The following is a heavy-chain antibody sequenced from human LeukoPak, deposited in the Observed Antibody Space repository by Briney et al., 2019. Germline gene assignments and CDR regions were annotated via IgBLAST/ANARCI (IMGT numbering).Heavy chain of an antibody. J-gene: IGHJ6*02. CDR3: ATSRVPAAFPAYYYCYGMDV. CDR2: INPNSGGT. CDR1: GYTFTGYY. D-gene: IGHD2-2*01. V-gene: IGHV1-2*02. Sequence: ASVKVSCKASGYTFTGYYMHWVRQAPGQGLEWMGWINPNSGGTNYAQKFQGRVTMTRDTSISTAYMELSRLRSDDTAVYYCATSRVPAAFPAYYYCYGMDVWGQGTTVTVSS.